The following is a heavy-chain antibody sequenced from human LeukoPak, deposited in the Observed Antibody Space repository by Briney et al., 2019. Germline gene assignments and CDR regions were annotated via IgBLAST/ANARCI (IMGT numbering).Heavy chain of an antibody. CDR1: GGSISSYY. Sequence: SETLSLTCTVSGGSISSYYWSWIRQPPGKGLEWIGYIYYSGSTNYNPSLKSRVTISVDTSKNQFSLKLSSVTAADTAVYYCARDLKWLVRGVIKTRWFDPWGQGTLVTVSS. CDR3: ARDLKWLVRGVIKTRWFDP. CDR2: IYYSGST. J-gene: IGHJ5*02. D-gene: IGHD3-10*01. V-gene: IGHV4-59*12.